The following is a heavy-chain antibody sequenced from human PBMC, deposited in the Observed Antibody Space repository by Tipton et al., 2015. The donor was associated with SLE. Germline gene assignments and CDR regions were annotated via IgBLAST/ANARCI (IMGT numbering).Heavy chain of an antibody. D-gene: IGHD6-19*01. Sequence: SLRLSCAASGFTFSSYGMHWVRQAPGEGLVWVSRIHSDGSTTNYADSVRGRFTVSRDNAKRTLYLQLNSLRAEDTAVYYCARDGGGAVPGTEAFDIWGQGTMVTVSS. CDR3: ARDGGGAVPGTEAFDI. CDR1: GFTFSSYG. J-gene: IGHJ3*02. CDR2: IHSDGSTT. V-gene: IGHV3-74*01.